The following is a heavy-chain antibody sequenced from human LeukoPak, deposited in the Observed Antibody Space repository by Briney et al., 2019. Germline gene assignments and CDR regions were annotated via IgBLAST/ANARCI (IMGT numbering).Heavy chain of an antibody. CDR2: INPSGGST. D-gene: IGHD3-22*01. CDR3: ARVGTFYYDSSVYYYDY. CDR1: GYTFTIYF. Sequence: ASVKVSCKASGYTFTIYFMHWVPDAPGQGREWMGIINPSGGSTSYAQKYQGRVTMTRDMSTSTVYMQLSSLRSEDTAVYYCARVGTFYYDSSVYYYDYWGQGALVTVSS. J-gene: IGHJ4*02. V-gene: IGHV1-46*01.